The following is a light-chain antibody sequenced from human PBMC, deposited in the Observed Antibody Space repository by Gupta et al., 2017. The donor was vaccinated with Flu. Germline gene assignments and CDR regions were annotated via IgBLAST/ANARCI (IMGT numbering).Light chain of an antibody. CDR1: QSVGSN. CDR2: SAS. J-gene: IGKJ1*01. V-gene: IGKV3-15*01. Sequence: EVVMTQSPATLSVSPGERDTLSCRASQSVGSNLAWYQQKPGQAPRLRIYSASTRATGIPARFSGSGSGTDFTLTIGSLQSEDFAVYHCQQYNYWRTFGQGTKVEIK. CDR3: QQYNYWRT.